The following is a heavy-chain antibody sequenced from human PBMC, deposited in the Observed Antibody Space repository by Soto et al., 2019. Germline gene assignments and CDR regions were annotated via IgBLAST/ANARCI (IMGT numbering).Heavy chain of an antibody. V-gene: IGHV3-74*01. J-gene: IGHJ4*02. CDR1: GFTFSSYW. CDR2: INSDGSST. CDR3: ASTPLTMTYLDY. Sequence: GGSLRLSCAASGFTFSSYWMHWVRQAPGKGLVWVSRINSDGSSTSYADSVKARSTISRDNAKNTVYLQMNSLRAEDTAVYYCASTPLTMTYLDYWGQGTLVTVSS. D-gene: IGHD3-22*01.